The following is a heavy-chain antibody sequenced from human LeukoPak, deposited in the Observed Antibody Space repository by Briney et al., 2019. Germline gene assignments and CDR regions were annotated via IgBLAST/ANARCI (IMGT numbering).Heavy chain of an antibody. D-gene: IGHD6-19*01. CDR3: ARIRRGWSQNWDY. Sequence: PGGSLRLSCAASGFTCSSYWMSWVRQAPGKGLEWVANIKQDGSEKYYVDSVKGRFTISRDNAKNSLYLQMNSLRAEDTALYYCARIRRGWSQNWDYWGQGTLVTVSS. J-gene: IGHJ4*02. V-gene: IGHV3-7*01. CDR1: GFTCSSYW. CDR2: IKQDGSEK.